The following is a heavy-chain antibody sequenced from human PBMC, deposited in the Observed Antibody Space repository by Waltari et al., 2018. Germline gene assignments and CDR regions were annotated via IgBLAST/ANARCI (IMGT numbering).Heavy chain of an antibody. D-gene: IGHD2-15*01. V-gene: IGHV3-23*04. Sequence: EVQLVESGGGSVQPGGSLRLSCATSGSTFNKYWMHWVRQAPGKGLEWVSTVTGSGDSTYYADSVKGRFTISRDNSKNTLYLQMNNLRVEDTAVYYCAKGRGYCTGGSCYSDYWGQGTLATVSS. CDR3: AKGRGYCTGGSCYSDY. J-gene: IGHJ4*02. CDR2: VTGSGDST. CDR1: GSTFNKYW.